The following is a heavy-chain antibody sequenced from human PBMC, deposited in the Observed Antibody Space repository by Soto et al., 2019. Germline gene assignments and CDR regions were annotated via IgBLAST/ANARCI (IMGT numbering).Heavy chain of an antibody. CDR1: GDSISSYN. Sequence: QVQLQESGPGLVKPSETLSLTCTVSGDSISSYNLAWIRQPPGKGLEWIGYFRSGGGTSYNPSLKRRVAISADTSTRQFSLRLSSVTAADTAVYYCVRQGIGVLHGLVDVWGQGTTVTVSS. CDR3: VRQGIGVLHGLVDV. V-gene: IGHV4-4*09. CDR2: FRSGGGT. D-gene: IGHD3-10*01. J-gene: IGHJ6*02.